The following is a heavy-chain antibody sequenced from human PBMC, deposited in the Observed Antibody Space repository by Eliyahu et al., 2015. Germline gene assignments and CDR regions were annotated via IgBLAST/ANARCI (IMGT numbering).Heavy chain of an antibody. V-gene: IGHV3-33*01. CDR2: IWYDGSNK. Sequence: QVQLVESGGGVVQPGRSLRLXCAASGFPFSSYGMXWVRQAPGKGLEWVAVIWYDGSNKYYADSVKGRFTISRDNSKNTLYLQMNSLRAEDTAVYYCARDPSNWNYSFLDYWGQGTLVTVSS. D-gene: IGHD1-7*01. CDR1: GFPFSSYG. J-gene: IGHJ4*02. CDR3: ARDPSNWNYSFLDY.